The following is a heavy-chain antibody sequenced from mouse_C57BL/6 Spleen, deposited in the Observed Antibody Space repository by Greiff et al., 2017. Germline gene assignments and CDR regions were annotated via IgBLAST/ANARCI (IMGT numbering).Heavy chain of an antibody. J-gene: IGHJ2*01. CDR2: IDPETGGT. D-gene: IGHD1-1*01. CDR3: TRDTTVVAEGFDY. CDR1: GYTFTDYE. Sequence: VKLVESGAELVRPGASVTLSCKASGYTFTDYEMHWVKQTPVHGLEWIGAIDPETGGTAYNQKFKGKAILTADKSSSTAYMELRSLTSEDSAVYYCTRDTTVVAEGFDYWGQGTTLTVSS. V-gene: IGHV1-15*01.